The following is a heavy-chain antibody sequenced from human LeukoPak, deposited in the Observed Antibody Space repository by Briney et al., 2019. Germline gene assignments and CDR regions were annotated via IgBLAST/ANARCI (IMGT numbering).Heavy chain of an antibody. Sequence: GASLRLSCAASGFTFSNYAMSWVRQAPGKGLEWVSAIVGSGGSTYYADSVKGRFSISRDNSKNTRFLQMNSLRVEDTALYYCSKWGDYDVLTGYYDSDFWGQGTLVTVSS. CDR1: GFTFSNYA. D-gene: IGHD3-9*01. J-gene: IGHJ4*02. CDR2: IVGSGGST. V-gene: IGHV3-23*01. CDR3: SKWGDYDVLTGYYDSDF.